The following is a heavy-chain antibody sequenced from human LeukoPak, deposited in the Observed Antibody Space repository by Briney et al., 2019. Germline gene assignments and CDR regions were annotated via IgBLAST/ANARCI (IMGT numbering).Heavy chain of an antibody. Sequence: GGSLRLSCAASGFTFSNAWMSWVRQAPGKGLGWVGRIKSKTDGGTTDYAAPVKGRFTISRDDSKNTLYLQMNSLKTEDTAVYYCTTDLYYDFLSGYIWGQGTLVTVSS. CDR2: IKSKTDGGTT. CDR3: TTDLYYDFLSGYI. J-gene: IGHJ4*02. CDR1: GFTFSNAW. V-gene: IGHV3-15*01. D-gene: IGHD3-3*01.